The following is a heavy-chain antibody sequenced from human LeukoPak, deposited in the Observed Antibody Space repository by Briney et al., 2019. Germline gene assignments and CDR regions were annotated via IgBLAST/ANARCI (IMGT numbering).Heavy chain of an antibody. V-gene: IGHV3-23*01. D-gene: IGHD6-19*01. J-gene: IGHJ4*02. CDR2: ISGSGGST. CDR1: GFTFSSYA. Sequence: GGSLRLSCAASGFTFSSYAMSWVRQAPGKGLEWVSAISGSGGSTYYADTAKGRFTISRDNSKNTLYLQMNSLRAEDTAVYYCAKDAHSGWYPFFDYWGQGTLVTVSS. CDR3: AKDAHSGWYPFFDY.